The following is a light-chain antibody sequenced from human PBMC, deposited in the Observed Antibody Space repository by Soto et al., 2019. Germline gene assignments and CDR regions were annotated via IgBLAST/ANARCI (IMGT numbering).Light chain of an antibody. Sequence: DIVLTQSPGPLSFAPGERATLSCRASQSVSSSYLAWYQQKPGQAPRLLIYGASSRATGIPDRFSGSGSGTDFTLTISRLEPEDFAVYYCRQYGSSPPITFGQGTRLEIK. CDR3: RQYGSSPPIT. CDR2: GAS. J-gene: IGKJ5*01. CDR1: QSVSSSY. V-gene: IGKV3-20*01.